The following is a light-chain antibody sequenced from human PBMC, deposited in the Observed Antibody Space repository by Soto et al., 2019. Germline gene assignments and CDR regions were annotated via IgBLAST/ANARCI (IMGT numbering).Light chain of an antibody. Sequence: DIQLTQSPSFLSASVGDRVTITCRASQTISSHLNWYQQKQGKAPKALIYAASSLHSGVPSRFSGSESGTDFTLTISSLQPDDFATYYCQQSYSTWTFGQGTKVEVK. V-gene: IGKV1-39*01. CDR1: QTISSH. CDR3: QQSYSTWT. CDR2: AAS. J-gene: IGKJ1*01.